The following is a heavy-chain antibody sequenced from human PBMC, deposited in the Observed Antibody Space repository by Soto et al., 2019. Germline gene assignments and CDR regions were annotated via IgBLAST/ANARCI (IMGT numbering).Heavy chain of an antibody. V-gene: IGHV3-72*01. CDR3: IRSQQLVMGHYYFDS. D-gene: IGHD6-13*01. CDR1: GLSISDYY. Sequence: EVQLVESGGGLVQPGGSLRLSCVASGLSISDYYMDWVRQAPGKEMEWIGRSRDKTRGYSTEFAASVKGRITVSRDDSKNSLYLQLNSLKTDDTAVYYCIRSQQLVMGHYYFDSWGQGTLVTVSS. J-gene: IGHJ4*02. CDR2: SRDKTRGYST.